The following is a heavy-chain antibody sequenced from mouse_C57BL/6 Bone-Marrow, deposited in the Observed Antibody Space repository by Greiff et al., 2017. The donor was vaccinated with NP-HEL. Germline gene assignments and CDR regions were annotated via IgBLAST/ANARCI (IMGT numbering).Heavy chain of an antibody. D-gene: IGHD1-1*01. V-gene: IGHV2-2*01. Sequence: VQLQESGPGLVQPSQSLSITCTVSGFSLTSYGVHWVRQSPGKGLEWLGVIWSGGSTDYNAAFISRLSISKDNSKSQVFFKMNSLQADDTAIYYCARRYYGSSYDYYAMDYWGQGTSVTVSS. CDR1: GFSLTSYG. CDR3: ARRYYGSSYDYYAMDY. J-gene: IGHJ4*01. CDR2: IWSGGST.